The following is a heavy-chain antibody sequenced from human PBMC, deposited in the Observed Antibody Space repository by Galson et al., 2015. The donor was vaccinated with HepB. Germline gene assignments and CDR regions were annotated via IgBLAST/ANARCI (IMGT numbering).Heavy chain of an antibody. CDR3: ARVQYGVNPDY. CDR1: GFTFSSYW. V-gene: IGHV3-7*03. D-gene: IGHD2-8*01. CDR2: IKQDGSEK. J-gene: IGHJ4*02. Sequence: SLRLSCAASGFTFSSYWMSRVRQAPGKGLEWVANIKQDGSEKYYVDSVKGRFTISRDNAKNSLYLQMNSLRAEDTAVYYCARVQYGVNPDYWGQGTLVTVSS.